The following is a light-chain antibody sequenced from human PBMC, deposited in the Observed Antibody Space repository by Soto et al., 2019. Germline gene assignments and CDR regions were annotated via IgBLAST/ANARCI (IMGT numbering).Light chain of an antibody. CDR3: GTWDSSLSGGAVV. J-gene: IGLJ2*01. CDR2: DNN. V-gene: IGLV1-51*01. CDR1: SSNIGNNY. Sequence: QSVLTQPPSVSAAPGEKVTISCSGSSSNIGNNYVSWYQQLPGTAPKLLIYDNNKRPSGIPDRFSGSKSGTSATLGITGLQTGDEADYYCGTWDSSLSGGAVVFGGGTKLTV.